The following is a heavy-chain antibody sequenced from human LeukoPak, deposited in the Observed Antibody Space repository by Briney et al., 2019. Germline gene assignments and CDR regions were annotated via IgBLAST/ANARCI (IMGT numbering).Heavy chain of an antibody. CDR2: ISTSGDTI. V-gene: IGHV3-11*01. D-gene: IGHD4-23*01. CDR3: ARDDYGDKLKNYYYYYGMDV. J-gene: IGHJ6*02. CDR1: GFTFSDYY. Sequence: GGSLRLSCAASGFTFSDYYMSWIRQAPGKGLEWISYISTSGDTIYYADSVKGRFTISRDNAKNSLFLQLNSLTAEDTAVYYCARDDYGDKLKNYYYYYGMDVWGQGTTVTVSS.